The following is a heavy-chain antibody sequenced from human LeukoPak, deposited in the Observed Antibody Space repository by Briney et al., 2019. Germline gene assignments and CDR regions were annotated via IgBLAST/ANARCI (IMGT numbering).Heavy chain of an antibody. J-gene: IGHJ5*02. D-gene: IGHD6-6*01. V-gene: IGHV4-59*01. CDR1: GGSISSYY. CDR2: IYYSGST. Sequence: SETLSLTCTVSGGSISSYYWSWIRQPPGKGLEWIGYIYYSGSTNYNPSLKSRVTISVDTSKNQFSLKLSSVTAADTAVYYCARIAARRDRGWFDPWGQGTLVTVSS. CDR3: ARIAARRDRGWFDP.